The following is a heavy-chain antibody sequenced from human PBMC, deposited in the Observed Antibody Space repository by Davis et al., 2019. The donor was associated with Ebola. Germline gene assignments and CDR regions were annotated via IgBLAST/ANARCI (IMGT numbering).Heavy chain of an antibody. CDR3: ARDRPNYDILTGEDY. CDR1: GYTFSTYA. Sequence: AASVKVSCKTSGYTFSTYAIHWLRQAPGQRLEWMGLINVAKGNTKYSQKFQGRVTMTRDTSASTAYMELSSLRSEDTAVYYCARDRPNYDILTGEDYWGQGTLVTVSS. CDR2: INVAKGNT. J-gene: IGHJ4*02. V-gene: IGHV1-3*01. D-gene: IGHD3-9*01.